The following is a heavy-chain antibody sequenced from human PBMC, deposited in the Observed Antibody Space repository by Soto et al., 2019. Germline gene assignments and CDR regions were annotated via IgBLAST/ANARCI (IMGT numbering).Heavy chain of an antibody. D-gene: IGHD1-7*01. CDR1: GFTFSSYA. J-gene: IGHJ4*02. Sequence: GGSLRLSCAASGFTFSSYAMSWVRQAPGKGLEWVSAISGSGGSTYYADSVKGRFTISRDNSKNTLYLQMNSLRAEDTAVYYCAKIENWNYELGEEDRFDYWGQGTLVTVSS. CDR3: AKIENWNYELGEEDRFDY. V-gene: IGHV3-23*01. CDR2: ISGSGGST.